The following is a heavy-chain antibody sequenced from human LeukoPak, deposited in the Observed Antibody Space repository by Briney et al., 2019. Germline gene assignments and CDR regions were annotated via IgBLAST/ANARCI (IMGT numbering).Heavy chain of an antibody. V-gene: IGHV1-8*03. Sequence: ASVKVSCKASGYTFTSYGISWVRQAPGQGLEWMGWMNPNSGNTGYAQKFQGRVTITRNTSISTAYMELSSLRSEDTAVYYCARGDTAMDEFDYWGQGTLVTVSS. CDR3: ARGDTAMDEFDY. D-gene: IGHD5-18*01. CDR2: MNPNSGNT. CDR1: GYTFTSYG. J-gene: IGHJ4*02.